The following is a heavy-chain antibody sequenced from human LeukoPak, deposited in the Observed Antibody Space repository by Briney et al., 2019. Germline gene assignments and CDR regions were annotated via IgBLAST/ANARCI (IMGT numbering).Heavy chain of an antibody. CDR1: GGTFSSYA. CDR3: ARGRGVTMVRGVIQVPYYYYYYMDV. CDR2: IIPIFGTA. V-gene: IGHV1-69*13. D-gene: IGHD3-10*01. Sequence: GASVKVSCKASGGTFSSYAISWVRQAPGQGLEWMGGIIPIFGTANYAQKFQGRVTAYMELSSLRSEDTAVYYCARGRGVTMVRGVIQVPYYYYYYMDVWGKGTTVTVSS. J-gene: IGHJ6*03.